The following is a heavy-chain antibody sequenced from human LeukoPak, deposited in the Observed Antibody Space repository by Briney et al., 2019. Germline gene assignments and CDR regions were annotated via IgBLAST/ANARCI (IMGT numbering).Heavy chain of an antibody. J-gene: IGHJ5*02. D-gene: IGHD3-3*01. CDR3: ARDAYDDASES. Sequence: GGSLRLSCAASGFTFSSSWMSWVRQAPGKGLEWVANLRPDGSDKYYADSVKGRFTISRDNAKNSLYLQMNGLRADDTAIYYCARDAYDDASESWGQGTLVTVSS. CDR1: GFTFSSSW. V-gene: IGHV3-7*01. CDR2: LRPDGSDK.